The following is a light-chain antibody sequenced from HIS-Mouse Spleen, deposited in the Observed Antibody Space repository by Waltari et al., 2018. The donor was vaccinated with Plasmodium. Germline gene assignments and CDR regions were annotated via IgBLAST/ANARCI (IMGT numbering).Light chain of an antibody. V-gene: IGLV3-10*01. Sequence: SYELTQPPSVSVSPGQTARITCSGDALPKKYAYWYQQKSGQAPVPVIYEDSKRPSGIPEIFSGSSSGRMASLTIGGAQVEDEADYYCYSTDSSGNHRVFGGGTKLTVL. J-gene: IGLJ3*02. CDR2: EDS. CDR1: ALPKKY. CDR3: YSTDSSGNHRV.